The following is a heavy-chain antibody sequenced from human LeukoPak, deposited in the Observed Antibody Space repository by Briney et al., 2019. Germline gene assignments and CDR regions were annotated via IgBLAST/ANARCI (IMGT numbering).Heavy chain of an antibody. J-gene: IGHJ4*02. CDR2: ISGSGGST. Sequence: GGSLRLSCAASGFTFSSYAMSWVRQAPGKGLEWVSAISGSGGSTYYADSVKGRFTISRDNSKNTLYLQMNSLRAEDTAVYYCAKAQAARYYDSSGYSYWGQGTLVTVSS. CDR1: GFTFSSYA. CDR3: AKAQAARYYDSSGYSY. V-gene: IGHV3-23*01. D-gene: IGHD3-22*01.